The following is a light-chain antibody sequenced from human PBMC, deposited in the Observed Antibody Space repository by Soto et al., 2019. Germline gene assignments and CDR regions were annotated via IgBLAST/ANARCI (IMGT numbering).Light chain of an antibody. CDR3: QQYGSSPWT. J-gene: IGKJ1*01. V-gene: IGKV3-20*01. CDR1: QSVRNNY. CDR2: GAS. Sequence: PGERATLPCRASQSVRNNYLAWYQQRPGQAPRLLIYGASSRATGVPDRFSGSGSGTDFTLTISRLEPEDFAVYYCQQYGSSPWTFGQGTKVDIK.